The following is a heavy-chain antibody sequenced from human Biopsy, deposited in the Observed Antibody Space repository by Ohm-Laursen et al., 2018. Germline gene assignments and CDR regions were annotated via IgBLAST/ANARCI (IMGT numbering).Heavy chain of an antibody. J-gene: IGHJ5*02. CDR3: ARVRSGGRVSVFGVEVKTGWLDT. V-gene: IGHV1-8*01. CDR2: MNPANGDA. Sequence: ASVKVSCKASGYTFTTYGINWVRQAPGQGLEWMGWMNPANGDAGYAQSFRGRVTMTRSTSITTAYMELSSLRSEDTAVYYCARVRSGGRVSVFGVEVKTGWLDTWGQGTLVTVSS. D-gene: IGHD3-3*01. CDR1: GYTFTTYG.